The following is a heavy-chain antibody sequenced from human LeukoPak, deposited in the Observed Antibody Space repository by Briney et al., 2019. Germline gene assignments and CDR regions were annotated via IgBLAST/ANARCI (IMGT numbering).Heavy chain of an antibody. J-gene: IGHJ5*02. Sequence: PSETLSLTCTVSGGSISSSSYYWGWLRQPPGKGLEWIGSIYYSGSTYYNPSLKSRVTISVDTSKNQFSLKLSSATAADTAVYYCARHKGGIIVVVPAAGFDPWGQGTLVTVSS. CDR2: IYYSGST. CDR1: GGSISSSSYY. V-gene: IGHV4-39*01. CDR3: ARHKGGIIVVVPAAGFDP. D-gene: IGHD2-2*01.